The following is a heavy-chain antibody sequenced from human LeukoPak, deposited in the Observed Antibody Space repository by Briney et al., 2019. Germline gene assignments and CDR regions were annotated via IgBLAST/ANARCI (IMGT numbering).Heavy chain of an antibody. CDR3: ARHSLYCSGGSCYSRWFRGSYFEY. V-gene: IGHV4-4*07. J-gene: IGHJ4*02. D-gene: IGHD2-15*01. Sequence: SETLSLTGTGSGCTISSYYWIWIRQAPGKGLEWFGRIDTSGNTNYKPSLKSRVTMSGDTSKNQFSLKLSSVTAADTAVYYCARHSLYCSGGSCYSRWFRGSYFEYWGQGTLVTVSS. CDR1: GCTISSYY. CDR2: IDTSGNT.